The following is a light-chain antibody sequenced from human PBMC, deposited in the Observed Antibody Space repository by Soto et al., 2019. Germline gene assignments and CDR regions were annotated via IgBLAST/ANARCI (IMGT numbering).Light chain of an antibody. CDR3: QKYNDSPPT. CDR1: QNTRSN. CDR2: GES. J-gene: IGKJ1*01. Sequence: EIVMTQSAGTLSGSRGERAHLPCRASQNTRSNLAWYQQKTGQAPRIFIYGESTRATGIPDRLSGSGSGTDFNLSIGSLQSEDFAVYYCQKYNDSPPTCCQGTQVDIK. V-gene: IGKV3-15*01.